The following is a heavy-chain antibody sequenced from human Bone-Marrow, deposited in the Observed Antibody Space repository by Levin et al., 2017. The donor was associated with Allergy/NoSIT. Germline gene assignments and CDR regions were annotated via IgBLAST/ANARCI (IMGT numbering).Heavy chain of an antibody. CDR1: GGSISSSSYY. Sequence: SETLSLTCTVSGGSISSSSYYWGWIRQPPGKGLEWIGSIYYSGSTYYNPSLKSRVTISVDTSKNQFSLKLSSVTAADTAVYYCARVPYSSSWYADYDAFDIWGQGTMVTVSS. CDR3: ARVPYSSSWYADYDAFDI. CDR2: IYYSGST. V-gene: IGHV4-39*07. D-gene: IGHD6-13*01. J-gene: IGHJ3*02.